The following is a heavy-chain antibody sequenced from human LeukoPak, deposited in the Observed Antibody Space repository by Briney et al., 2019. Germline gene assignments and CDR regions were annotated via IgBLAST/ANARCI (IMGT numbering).Heavy chain of an antibody. CDR3: ARADCSGSTCYLRRSWFDP. D-gene: IGHD2-2*01. Sequence: KTGGSLRLSCAASGFRLSDYDMNWVRQAPGKGLEWVSSISTGSRYIYYAYSVKGRFTISRDDAKNSLHLQMDYLRAEDTAVYYCARADCSGSTCYLRRSWFDPWGQGTLVTVSS. CDR2: ISTGSRYI. CDR1: GFRLSDYD. J-gene: IGHJ5*02. V-gene: IGHV3-21*01.